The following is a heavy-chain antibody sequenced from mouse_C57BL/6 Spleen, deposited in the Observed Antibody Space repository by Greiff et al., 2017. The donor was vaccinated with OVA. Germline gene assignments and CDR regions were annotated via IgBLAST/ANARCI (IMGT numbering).Heavy chain of an antibody. V-gene: IGHV1-22*01. CDR1: GYTFTDYN. CDR3: ASTYYSNSYAMDY. D-gene: IGHD2-5*01. CDR2: INPNNGGT. Sequence: VQLQQSGPELVKPGASVKMSCKASGYTFTDYNMHWVKQSHGKSLEWIGYINPNNGGTSYNQKFKGKATLTVNKSSSTAYMELRSLTSEDSAVYYCASTYYSNSYAMDYWGQGTSVTVSS. J-gene: IGHJ4*01.